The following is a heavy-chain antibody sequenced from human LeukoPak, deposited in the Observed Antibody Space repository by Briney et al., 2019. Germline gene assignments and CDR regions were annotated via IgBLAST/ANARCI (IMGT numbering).Heavy chain of an antibody. CDR3: ACYGIAPAY. CDR2: INNDGSST. CDR1: GFAFRRSW. J-gene: IGHJ4*02. Sequence: QPGGPRRLPGAVLGFAFRRSWMHWFPQAPGKGLVWVSHINNDGSSTSYADSVKGRFTISRDNAKNTLYLQMNSLRTEDTAVYYCACYGIAPAYWGQGTLVTVSS. D-gene: IGHD6-13*01. V-gene: IGHV3-74*01.